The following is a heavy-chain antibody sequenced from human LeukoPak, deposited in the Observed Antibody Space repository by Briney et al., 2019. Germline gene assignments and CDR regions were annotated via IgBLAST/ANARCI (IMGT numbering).Heavy chain of an antibody. V-gene: IGHV3-33*01. D-gene: IGHD3-22*01. J-gene: IGHJ4*02. CDR2: LWNDGSNK. CDR3: ARDTNYDSSGNIDY. Sequence: GGSLRLSCAASGFTFSSYGMHWVRQAPGKGLEWVAGLWNDGSNKYYADSVKGRFTISRDNSKNTLYLQMNSLRAEDTAVYYCARDTNYDSSGNIDYWGQGTLVTVSS. CDR1: GFTFSSYG.